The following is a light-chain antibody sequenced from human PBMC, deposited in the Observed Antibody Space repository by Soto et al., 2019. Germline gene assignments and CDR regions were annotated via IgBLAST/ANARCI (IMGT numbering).Light chain of an antibody. CDR2: EVR. CDR1: KDTIGRVDF. J-gene: IGLJ1*01. Sequence: QSVLTQPASVSGSLGQSITISCTGTKDTIGRVDFVSWYQQHPHKAPKLIIYEVRKRPSGVSDRFSGSKSGNTASLTISGLQTEDEADYYCSSYATTDRRVFGTGTKVTVL. V-gene: IGLV2-14*01. CDR3: SSYATTDRRV.